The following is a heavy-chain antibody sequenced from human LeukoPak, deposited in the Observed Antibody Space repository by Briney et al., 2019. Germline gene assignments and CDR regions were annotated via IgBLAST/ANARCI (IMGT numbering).Heavy chain of an antibody. CDR3: ARPGGEYWNYYYYYGMDV. CDR1: GFTFSSYA. CDR2: IGHGGIHT. Sequence: PGGSLRLSCAASGFTFSSYAMSWVRRAPGKGLEWVSGIGHGGIHTYYADSVKGRFTISRDNSKNTLYLQMNSLRAEDTAVYYCARPGGEYWNYYYYYGMDVWGQGTTVTVSS. D-gene: IGHD2-8*02. J-gene: IGHJ6*02. V-gene: IGHV3-23*01.